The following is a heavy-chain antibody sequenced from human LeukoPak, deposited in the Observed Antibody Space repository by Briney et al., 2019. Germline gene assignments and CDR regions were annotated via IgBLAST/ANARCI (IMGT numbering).Heavy chain of an antibody. CDR3: ARDAPLYYYDSSGYRNLNAFDI. CDR1: GGSFSGYY. Sequence: PSETLSLTCAVYGGSFSGYYWSWIRQPAGKGLEWIGRIYTSGSTNYNPSLKSRVTISVDTSKNQFSLKLSSVTAADTAVYYCARDAPLYYYDSSGYRNLNAFDIWGQGTMVTVSS. CDR2: IYTSGST. V-gene: IGHV4-4*07. D-gene: IGHD3-22*01. J-gene: IGHJ3*02.